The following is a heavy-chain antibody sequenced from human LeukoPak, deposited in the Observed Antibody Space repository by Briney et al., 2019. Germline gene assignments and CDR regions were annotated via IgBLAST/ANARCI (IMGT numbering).Heavy chain of an antibody. CDR1: GFTFSSYS. Sequence: GGSLRLSCAASGFTFSSYSINWVRQAPGKGLEWVSSISSSSSYIYYADSVKGRFTISRDNAKNSLYLQMNSLRAEDTAVYYCARDQRCSGGSCYNWFDPWGQGTLVTVSS. D-gene: IGHD2-15*01. CDR3: ARDQRCSGGSCYNWFDP. V-gene: IGHV3-21*01. J-gene: IGHJ5*02. CDR2: ISSSSSYI.